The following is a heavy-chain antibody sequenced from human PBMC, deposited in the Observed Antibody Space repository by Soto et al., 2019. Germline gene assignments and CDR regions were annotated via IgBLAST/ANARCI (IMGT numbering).Heavy chain of an antibody. CDR3: PREWGDSSIWYLDY. Sequence: SQTLSLTCAISGDSVSSNSAAWNWVRQSPSRGLEWLGRTYYRSKWNNDYAVSVKRRITINPDTSKNQFSLQLNSVTPEDTAVYYCPREWGDSSIWYLDYVGQGTLVTVSS. J-gene: IGHJ4*02. V-gene: IGHV6-1*01. CDR1: GDSVSSNSAA. D-gene: IGHD6-13*01. CDR2: TYYRSKWNN.